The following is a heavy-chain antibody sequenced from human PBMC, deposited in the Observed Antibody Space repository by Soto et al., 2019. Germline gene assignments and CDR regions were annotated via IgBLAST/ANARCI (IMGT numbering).Heavy chain of an antibody. V-gene: IGHV4-59*12. J-gene: IGHJ4*02. Sequence: SETLSLTCTVSGXFLSSYYWSWIRQPPGKGLEWIGEIDHSGSTNYNPSLKSRVTMSVDKPKNQFSLKLSSVTAADTAVYYCVRDSGNGWKDYWGQGTLVTVSS. CDR1: GXFLSSYY. D-gene: IGHD6-19*01. CDR2: IDHSGST. CDR3: VRDSGNGWKDY.